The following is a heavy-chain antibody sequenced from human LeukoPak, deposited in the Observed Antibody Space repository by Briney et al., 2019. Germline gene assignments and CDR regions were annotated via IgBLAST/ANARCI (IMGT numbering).Heavy chain of an antibody. Sequence: GASVKVSCKVSGYTLTELSMHWVRQAPGKGLEWMGGFDPEDGETIYAQKFQGRVTMTEDTSTDTAYMELSSLRSEDTAVYYCATSRRGDHDFWSGYSHWGQGTLVTVSS. J-gene: IGHJ4*02. D-gene: IGHD3-3*01. CDR3: ATSRRGDHDFWSGYSH. CDR1: GYTLTELS. CDR2: FDPEDGET. V-gene: IGHV1-24*01.